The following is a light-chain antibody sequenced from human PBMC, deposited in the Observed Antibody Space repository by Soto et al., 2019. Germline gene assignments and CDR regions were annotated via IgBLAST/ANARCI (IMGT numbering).Light chain of an antibody. CDR2: DAS. V-gene: IGKV1-5*01. CDR1: QNISVW. Sequence: DIQMTQSPSTLSASVGDGVTITCRASQNISVWLSWYQQRPGKAPKFLMYDASSLETGVPSRFSGSGSGTEFTHPLRSLQPDDSASYYCQQYDSSSPTFGQGTKLENK. CDR3: QQYDSSSPT. J-gene: IGKJ2*01.